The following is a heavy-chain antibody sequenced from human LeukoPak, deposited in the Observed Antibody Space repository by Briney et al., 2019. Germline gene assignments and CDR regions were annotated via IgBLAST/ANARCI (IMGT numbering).Heavy chain of an antibody. CDR1: GFTFSTYG. D-gene: IGHD2-15*01. J-gene: IGHJ4*02. V-gene: IGHV3-33*01. CDR2: IWHSGSNK. Sequence: GGSLRLSCAASGFTFSTYGMHWVRQAPGKGLEWVAVIWHSGSNKYYADSVRGRFTISRDNSKNTLYLQMDSLRAEDTAVYYCARGQYCSGGSCYLNLDYWGQGSLVTVSP. CDR3: ARGQYCSGGSCYLNLDY.